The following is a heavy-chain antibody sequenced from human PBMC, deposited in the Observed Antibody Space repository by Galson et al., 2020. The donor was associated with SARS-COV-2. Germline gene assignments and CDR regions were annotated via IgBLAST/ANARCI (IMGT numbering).Heavy chain of an antibody. CDR2: ISYDGSNK. CDR1: GLTFRSYG. J-gene: IGHJ6*02. V-gene: IGHV3-30*18. D-gene: IGHD3-16*02. CDR3: AKSPPRYDYVWGCYPRVVDYYYGMDV. Sequence: GESLKISCAASGLTFRSYGMHWVRQAPGTGLEWVAVISYDGSNKHYPDSVKGRFTLPSDKSKNTLFLQMNSLRAEYTAVYYCAKSPPRYDYVWGCYPRVVDYYYGMDVWGQGTTVTVSS.